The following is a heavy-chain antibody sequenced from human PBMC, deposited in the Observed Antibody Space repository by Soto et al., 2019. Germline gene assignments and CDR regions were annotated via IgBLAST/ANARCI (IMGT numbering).Heavy chain of an antibody. V-gene: IGHV1-3*01. CDR2: IDAGKGNT. CDR1: GYTFTSYA. D-gene: IGHD3-16*01. J-gene: IGHJ6*02. CDR3: ARDGRLDV. Sequence: QVQLVQSGAEVKKPGASVKVSCKASGYTFTSYAVHWVRQAPGQRLEWMGWIDAGKGNTKYPQKFQDRVTNTRDTSANTAYMELSSLRSEDTAMYYCARDGRLDVWGQGTTVTVSS.